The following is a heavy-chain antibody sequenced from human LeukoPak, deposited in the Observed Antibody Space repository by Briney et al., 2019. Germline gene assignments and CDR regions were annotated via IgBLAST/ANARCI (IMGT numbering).Heavy chain of an antibody. CDR1: GFTLSTNA. D-gene: IGHD1-26*01. Sequence: PPGGSLRLSCLTSGFTLSTNAMSWVRQAPGKGLEWISGISGSGAGTYYADSVKGRFTISRDDSRNTLYLQMNSLRGDDTAVYYCAKDVGKWESLHFFDYWGQGTLVTVSS. J-gene: IGHJ4*02. CDR3: AKDVGKWESLHFFDY. CDR2: ISGSGAGT. V-gene: IGHV3-23*01.